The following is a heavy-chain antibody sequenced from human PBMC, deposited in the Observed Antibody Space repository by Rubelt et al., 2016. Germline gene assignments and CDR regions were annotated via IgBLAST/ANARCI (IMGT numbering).Heavy chain of an antibody. V-gene: IGHV4-31*03. J-gene: IGHJ3*02. Sequence: QVQLQESGPGLVKPSQTLSLTCTVSGGSISSGGYYWSWIRQYPGKGLEWIGYIYYSGSTYYNPSLKSRITISVDTAKNQFSLKLSSVTAADTAVYYCARGNVVGILDGFEIWGQGTTVTVSS. CDR3: ARGNVVGILDGFEI. D-gene: IGHD2-21*01. CDR2: IYYSGST. CDR1: GGSISSGGYY.